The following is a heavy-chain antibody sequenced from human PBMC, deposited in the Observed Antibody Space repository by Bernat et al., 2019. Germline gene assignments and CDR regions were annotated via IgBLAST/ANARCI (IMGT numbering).Heavy chain of an antibody. CDR3: ARIHYYGSGTIPPYFDY. D-gene: IGHD3-10*01. Sequence: QVQLQESGPGLVKPSETLSLTCTVSGDSITTYYWSWIRQPPGKGLEYIGYIYHSGSANYNPSLKSRVTMSVDTSKNQFSLKLSSVTAADTAVYYCARIHYYGSGTIPPYFDYWCQGTLVTVSS. CDR2: IYHSGSA. V-gene: IGHV4-59*08. J-gene: IGHJ4*02. CDR1: GDSITTYY.